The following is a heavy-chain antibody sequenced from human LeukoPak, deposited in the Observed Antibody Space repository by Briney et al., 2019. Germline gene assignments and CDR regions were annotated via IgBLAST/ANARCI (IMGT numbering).Heavy chain of an antibody. CDR2: INHSGST. D-gene: IGHD2-15*01. J-gene: IGHJ4*02. V-gene: IGHV4-34*01. CDR1: GGSFSGYY. Sequence: SETLSLTCAVYGGSFSGYYWSWIRQPPGKGLEWIGEINHSGSTNYNPSLKSRVTISVDTSKNQFSLKLSSVTAADTAVYYCARGMVVVAGQFDYWSQGTLVTVSS. CDR3: ARGMVVVAGQFDY.